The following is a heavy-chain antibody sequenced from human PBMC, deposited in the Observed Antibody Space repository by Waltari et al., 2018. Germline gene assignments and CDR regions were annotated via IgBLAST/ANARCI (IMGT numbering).Heavy chain of an antibody. CDR1: GLPFSSSG. V-gene: IGHV3-33*06. D-gene: IGHD6-13*01. Sequence: QVQLVESGGGVVQPGRSLRLSCAGSGLPFSSSGTPWVRQAPGKGLECVAVIWYDGSNKYYADSVKVRFTISRDNSKNTLYLQMNSLRAEDTAVYYCAKGRVAAAGMVPLNDAFDIWGQGTMVTVSS. J-gene: IGHJ3*02. CDR3: AKGRVAAAGMVPLNDAFDI. CDR2: IWYDGSNK.